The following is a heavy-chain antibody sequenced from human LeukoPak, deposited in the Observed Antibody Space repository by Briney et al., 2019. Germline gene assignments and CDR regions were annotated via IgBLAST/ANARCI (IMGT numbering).Heavy chain of an antibody. V-gene: IGHV3-66*01. Sequence: PGGSLRLSCAASGFTFSDYYMSWVRQAPGKGLEWVSVIYSGGSTYYADSVKGRFTISRDNSKNALYLQMNSLRAEDTAVYYCASVTSGSVYYFDYWGQGTLVTVSS. J-gene: IGHJ4*02. CDR1: GFTFSDYY. CDR3: ASVTSGSVYYFDY. CDR2: IYSGGST. D-gene: IGHD1-26*01.